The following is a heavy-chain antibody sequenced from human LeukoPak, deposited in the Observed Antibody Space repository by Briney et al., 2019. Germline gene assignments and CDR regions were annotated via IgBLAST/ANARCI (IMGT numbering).Heavy chain of an antibody. Sequence: PGGSLRLSCAASGFTFSSYAMSWVRQAPGKGLEWVSAISGNGGSTYYADSVKGRFTISRDNSKNTLYLQMNSLRAEDTAVYYCASGYYYDSSGYKAGKDFDYWGQGTLVTVSS. V-gene: IGHV3-23*01. CDR3: ASGYYYDSSGYKAGKDFDY. J-gene: IGHJ4*02. CDR1: GFTFSSYA. CDR2: ISGNGGST. D-gene: IGHD3-22*01.